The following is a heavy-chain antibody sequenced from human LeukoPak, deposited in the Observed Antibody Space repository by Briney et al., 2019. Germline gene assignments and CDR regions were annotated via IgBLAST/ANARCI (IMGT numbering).Heavy chain of an antibody. D-gene: IGHD2-2*01. V-gene: IGHV3-53*01. CDR1: GFTVSSNY. CDR2: IYSGGST. CDR3: ARGAPGYCSSTSCYPVSWFDP. J-gene: IGHJ5*02. Sequence: GGSLRLSCAASGFTVSSNYMSWVRQAPGKGLEWVSVIYSGGSTYYADSVKGRFTVSRDNSKNTLYLQMNSLRAEDTAVYYCARGAPGYCSSTSCYPVSWFDPWGQGTLVTVSS.